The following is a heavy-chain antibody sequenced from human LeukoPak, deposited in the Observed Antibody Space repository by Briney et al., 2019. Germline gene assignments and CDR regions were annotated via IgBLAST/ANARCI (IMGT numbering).Heavy chain of an antibody. CDR2: INQAGSVQ. Sequence: PGGSLRLSCAASGFTLRSYWMSWARQAPGKGLEWVANINQAGSVQYYVDSVKGRFTISRDDAKNSLYVQMNSLREEDTAVYYCARVGYSGWNLEYWGQGTLVTVSS. D-gene: IGHD5-12*01. CDR1: GFTLRSYW. J-gene: IGHJ4*02. V-gene: IGHV3-7*01. CDR3: ARVGYSGWNLEY.